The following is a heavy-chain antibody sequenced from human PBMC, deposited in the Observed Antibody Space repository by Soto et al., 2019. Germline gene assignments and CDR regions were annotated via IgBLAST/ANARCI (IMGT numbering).Heavy chain of an antibody. CDR3: ARLVSADSDY. V-gene: IGHV4-34*01. CDR1: GGSFSGYY. J-gene: IGHJ4*02. Sequence: SETLSLTCAVYGGSFSGYYWSWIRQPPGKGLEWIGEINRSGSTNYNPSLKSRVTISVDTSKNQFSLKLSSVTAADTAVYYCARLVSADSDYWGQGTLVTVSS. CDR2: INRSGST. D-gene: IGHD2-15*01.